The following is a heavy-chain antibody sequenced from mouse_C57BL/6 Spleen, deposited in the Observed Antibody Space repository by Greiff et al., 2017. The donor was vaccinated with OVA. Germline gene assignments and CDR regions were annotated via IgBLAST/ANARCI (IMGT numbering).Heavy chain of an antibody. CDR2: IYPGSGST. Sequence: QVQLQQSGAELVKPGASVKMSCKASGYTFTSYWITWVKQRPGQGLEWIGDIYPGSGSTNYNEKFKSKATLTVDTSSSTAYMQLSSLTSEDSAVYYCASSPFYYGSSYLAYWGQGTLVTVSA. D-gene: IGHD1-1*01. CDR1: GYTFTSYW. V-gene: IGHV1-55*01. CDR3: ASSPFYYGSSYLAY. J-gene: IGHJ3*01.